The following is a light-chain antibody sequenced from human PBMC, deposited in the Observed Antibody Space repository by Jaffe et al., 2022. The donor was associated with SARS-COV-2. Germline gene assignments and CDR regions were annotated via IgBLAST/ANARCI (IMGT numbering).Light chain of an antibody. CDR2: SAS. CDR1: LSVSSN. CDR3: QQYNNWPRT. Sequence: ETVMTQSPATLSVSPGERATLSCRASLSVSSNLAWYQQKPGQAPRLLIYSASNRATGISARFSGSGSGTEFTLTISSLQSEDFAVYYCQQYNNWPRTFGQGTKVEIK. V-gene: IGKV3-15*01. J-gene: IGKJ1*01.